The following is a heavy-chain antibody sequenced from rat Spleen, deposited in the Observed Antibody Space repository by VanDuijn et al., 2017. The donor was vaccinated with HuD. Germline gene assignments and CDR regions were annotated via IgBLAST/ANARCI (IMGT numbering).Heavy chain of an antibody. CDR3: ATTTGTGSYFDY. V-gene: IGHV5-29*01. Sequence: EVQLVESDGGLVQPGRSLKLSCAASGFTFSDYYMAWVRQAPTKGLEWVATISYDGSSTYYRDSVKGRFTISRDNAKSTLYLQMDSLRSEDTATYYCATTTGTGSYFDYWGQGVMVTVSS. J-gene: IGHJ2*01. CDR2: ISYDGSST. D-gene: IGHD1-7*01. CDR1: GFTFSDYY.